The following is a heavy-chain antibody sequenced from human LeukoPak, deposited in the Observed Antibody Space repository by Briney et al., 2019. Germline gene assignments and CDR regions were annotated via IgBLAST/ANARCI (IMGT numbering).Heavy chain of an antibody. CDR2: IYHSEST. Sequence: SGTLSLTCAASGGSISSSNWWSWVRRPPGKGLEWIGEIYHSESTNYNPSLKSRVTISVEKSKNQFSLKLSAVTAADTAVYYCASAVYYYGMDVWGQGTTVTVSS. V-gene: IGHV4-4*02. J-gene: IGHJ6*02. CDR1: GGSISSSNW. CDR3: ASAVYYYGMDV.